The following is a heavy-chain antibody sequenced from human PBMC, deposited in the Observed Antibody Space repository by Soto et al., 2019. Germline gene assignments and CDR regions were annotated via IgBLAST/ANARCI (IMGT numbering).Heavy chain of an antibody. CDR2: IYWDDDM. V-gene: IGHV2-5*02. CDR1: GFSLSTSGVG. CDR3: ARRRTSSSLFDY. J-gene: IGHJ4*02. D-gene: IGHD6-6*01. Sequence: QITLKESGPTLVKPTQTLTLTCTFSGFSLSTSGVGVGWIRQPPGKALEWLALIYWDDDMRYSPSLKSRLTITKDTSKNQVVLTLTNMDPVDTATYYCARRRTSSSLFDYWGQGTLVTVSS.